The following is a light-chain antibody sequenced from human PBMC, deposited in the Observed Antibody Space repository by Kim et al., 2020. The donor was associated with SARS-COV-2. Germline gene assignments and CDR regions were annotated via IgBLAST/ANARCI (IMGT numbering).Light chain of an antibody. J-gene: IGKJ4*01. CDR3: QQRSNWLT. V-gene: IGKV3-11*01. Sequence: SLSPGKRATLSCRASQSVSSYFAWYQQKPGQAPRLLIYDASNRATGIPARFSGSGSGTDFTLTISSLEPEDFAVYYCQQRSNWLTFGGGTKVDIK. CDR1: QSVSSY. CDR2: DAS.